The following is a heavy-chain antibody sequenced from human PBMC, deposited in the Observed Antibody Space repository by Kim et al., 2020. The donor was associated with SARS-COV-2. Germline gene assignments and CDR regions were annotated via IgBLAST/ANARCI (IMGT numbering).Heavy chain of an antibody. CDR2: IYYSGST. D-gene: IGHD3-10*01. Sequence: SETLSLTCTVSGGSISSYYWSWIRQPPGKGLEWIGYIYYSGSTNYYPSLKSRVTISVDTSKNQFSLKLSSVTAADTAVDYCARRPPKFYYGSGRDAFDIWGQGTMVTVSS. CDR1: GGSISSYY. V-gene: IGHV4-59*01. J-gene: IGHJ3*02. CDR3: ARRPPKFYYGSGRDAFDI.